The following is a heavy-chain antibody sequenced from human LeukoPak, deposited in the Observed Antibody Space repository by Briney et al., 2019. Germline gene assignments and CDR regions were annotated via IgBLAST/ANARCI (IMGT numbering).Heavy chain of an antibody. CDR2: FDPEDGET. V-gene: IGHV1-24*01. CDR1: GYTLTELS. D-gene: IGHD3-16*01. Sequence: ASVKVSCKVSGYTLTELSMHWVRQAPGKGLEWMGGFDPEDGETIYAQKFQGRVTMTEDTSTDTAYMELSSLRSEDTAVYYCATDVFGGPGVDYWGQGTLVTVSS. J-gene: IGHJ4*02. CDR3: ATDVFGGPGVDY.